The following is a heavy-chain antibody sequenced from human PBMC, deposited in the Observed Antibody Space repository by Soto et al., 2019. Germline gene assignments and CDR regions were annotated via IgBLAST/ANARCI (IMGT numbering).Heavy chain of an antibody. Sequence: EVQLLESGGDLVQPGGSLRLSCAASGFTFSSYSMIWVRQAPGKGLEWVAAISGSGSSTYYVDSVKGRFTISRDNSKNARYLQMNSLRAEDTAVYHCAKGLEAYYDFWSGYFWANWFDPWGQGTLVTVSS. CDR2: ISGSGSST. J-gene: IGHJ5*02. CDR1: GFTFSSYS. V-gene: IGHV3-23*01. CDR3: AKGLEAYYDFWSGYFWANWFDP. D-gene: IGHD3-3*01.